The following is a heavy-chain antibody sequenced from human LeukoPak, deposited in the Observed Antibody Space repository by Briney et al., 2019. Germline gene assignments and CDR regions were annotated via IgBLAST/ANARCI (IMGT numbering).Heavy chain of an antibody. D-gene: IGHD5-18*01. CDR1: GFTFSRHG. J-gene: IGHJ4*02. CDR2: IWYDGSNE. Sequence: GGSLRLSCAASGFTFSRHGMHWVRQAPGKGLEWMAVIWYDGSNEYYADSVKGRFTISRDNSKNTVYLQMNSLRAEDTAVYYCARSGYISGYGSQDYWGQGALVTVSS. CDR3: ARSGYISGYGSQDY. V-gene: IGHV3-33*01.